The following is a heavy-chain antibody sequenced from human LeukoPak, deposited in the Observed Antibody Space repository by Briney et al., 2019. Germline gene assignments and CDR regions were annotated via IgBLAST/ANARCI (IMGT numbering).Heavy chain of an antibody. CDR1: GFTFGDYA. CDR3: TRDSGDWGSDYFDY. Sequence: GRSLRLSCTASGFTFGDYAMSWVRQAPGKGLEWVGFIRSKGYGGTREYAASVKGRFTISRDDSKSIAYLQVNSLKTEDTAVYYCTRDSGDWGSDYFDYWGQGTLVTVSS. D-gene: IGHD3-10*01. CDR2: IRSKGYGGTR. J-gene: IGHJ4*02. V-gene: IGHV3-49*04.